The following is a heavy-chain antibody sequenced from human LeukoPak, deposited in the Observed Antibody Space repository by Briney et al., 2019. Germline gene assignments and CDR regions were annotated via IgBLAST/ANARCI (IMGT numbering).Heavy chain of an antibody. Sequence: SETLSLPCAVYGGSFSGYYWSWIRQPPGKGLEWIGEINHSGSTNYNPSLKSRVTISVDTSKNQFSLKLSSVTAADTAVYYCARGPSSGWYPPAFDYWGQGTLVTVSS. D-gene: IGHD6-19*01. CDR2: INHSGST. CDR1: GGSFSGYY. V-gene: IGHV4-34*01. J-gene: IGHJ4*02. CDR3: ARGPSSGWYPPAFDY.